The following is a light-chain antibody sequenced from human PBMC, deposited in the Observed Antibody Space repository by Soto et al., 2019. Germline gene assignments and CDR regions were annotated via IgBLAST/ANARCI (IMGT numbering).Light chain of an antibody. CDR2: DVS. V-gene: IGLV2-11*01. J-gene: IGLJ1*01. CDR3: CSYAGSYTGV. CDR1: SSYVGGYNY. Sequence: QSVLTQPRSVSGSPGQSVNISCTGTSSYVGGYNYVSWHQQHPGKAPKLMIYDVSKRPSGVPDRFSGSKSGNTASLTISGLQAEDEADYYCCSYAGSYTGVFGTGTKLTVL.